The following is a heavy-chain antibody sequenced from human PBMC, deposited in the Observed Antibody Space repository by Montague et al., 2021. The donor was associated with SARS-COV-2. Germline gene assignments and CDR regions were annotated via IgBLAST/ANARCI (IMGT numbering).Heavy chain of an antibody. V-gene: IGHV4-34*01. CDR1: GGSFSGYY. D-gene: IGHD4-23*01. Sequence: SEILSLTCAVYGGSFSGYYWTRIRQSPGKGLEWIAEINHSGTTNYNFNPSLRSRVTISVDTSKSQFSLKLSSVTAADTGVYYCARWDPQTLTLIGLRGKSASDYWGQGTLVTVSS. CDR2: INHSGTT. J-gene: IGHJ4*02. CDR3: ARWDPQTLTLIGLRGKSASDY.